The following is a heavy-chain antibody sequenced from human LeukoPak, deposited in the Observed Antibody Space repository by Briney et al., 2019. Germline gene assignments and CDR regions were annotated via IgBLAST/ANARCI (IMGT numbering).Heavy chain of an antibody. V-gene: IGHV4-4*07. D-gene: IGHD6-19*01. CDR2: IYSSGST. CDR3: AKGGRGMAVPEFDY. Sequence: PSXTLSLTCTVSGGSISSYYWSWIRQPAGKGLEWIGRIYSSGSTNYNPSLERRVTISIEKSKNQFSLKLTSVTAADTAVYYCAKGGRGMAVPEFDYWGQGTLVTVSS. CDR1: GGSISSYY. J-gene: IGHJ4*02.